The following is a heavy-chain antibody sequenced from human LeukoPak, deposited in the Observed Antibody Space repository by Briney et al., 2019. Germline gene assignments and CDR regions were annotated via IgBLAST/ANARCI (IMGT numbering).Heavy chain of an antibody. CDR1: GFSFSGHW. J-gene: IGHJ4*02. CDR2: ISPTGSTT. V-gene: IGHV3-74*01. Sequence: GGSLGLSCTASGFSFSGHWMHWARQLPGKGLVWVSRISPTGSTTSYADSVKGRFTVSRDNAKNTLYLQVNNLRAEDTAVYYCARGPNSNWSGLDFWGQGTLLTVSS. CDR3: ARGPNSNWSGLDF. D-gene: IGHD6-6*01.